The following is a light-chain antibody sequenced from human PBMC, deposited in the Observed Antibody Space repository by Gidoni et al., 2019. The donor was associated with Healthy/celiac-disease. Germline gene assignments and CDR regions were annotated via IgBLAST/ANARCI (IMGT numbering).Light chain of an antibody. CDR3: QAWDSVV. V-gene: IGLV3-1*01. CDR2: QDS. Sequence: SYELTQPPSVSVSPGQTASLTCSGDKLGDKYACWYQQKPGQSPVLVIYQDSKRPSGIPERFSGSNSGNTATLTISGTQAMDEADYYCQAWDSVVFGGGTKLTVL. CDR1: KLGDKY. J-gene: IGLJ2*01.